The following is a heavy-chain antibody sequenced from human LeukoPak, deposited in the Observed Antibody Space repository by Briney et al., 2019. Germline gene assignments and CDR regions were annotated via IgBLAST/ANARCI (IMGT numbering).Heavy chain of an antibody. J-gene: IGHJ4*02. CDR2: IYYTGST. Sequence: SETLSLTCTVSNGSISSYYWSWIRQPPGKGLEWMGYIYYTGSTNYNPSLKSRVTISVDTSKNQFSLQLSSVTAADTATYYCARHSYSSSSSMRRHFDCWGQGTLVTVSS. CDR1: NGSISSYY. D-gene: IGHD6-13*01. V-gene: IGHV4-59*08. CDR3: ARHSYSSSSSMRRHFDC.